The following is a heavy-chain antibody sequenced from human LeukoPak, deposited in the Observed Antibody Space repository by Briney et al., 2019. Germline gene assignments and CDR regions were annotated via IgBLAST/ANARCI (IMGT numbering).Heavy chain of an antibody. V-gene: IGHV1-18*01. CDR3: ARDLFPYCGGDCSFDY. CDR2: ISAYNGNT. Sequence: PGGSLRLSCAASGFTFSSYAMSWVRQAPGQGLEWMGWISAYNGNTNYAQKLQGRVTMTTDTSTSTAYMELRSLRSDDTAVYYCARDLFPYCGGDCSFDYWGQGTLVTVSS. D-gene: IGHD2-21*02. CDR1: GFTFSSYA. J-gene: IGHJ4*02.